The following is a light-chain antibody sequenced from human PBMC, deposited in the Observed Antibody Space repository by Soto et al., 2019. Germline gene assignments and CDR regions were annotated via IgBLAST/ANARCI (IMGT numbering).Light chain of an antibody. CDR1: QSISSW. J-gene: IGKJ2*01. Sequence: DIQMTQSPSTLSASVGDRVTITCRASQSISSWLAWYQQKPGKAPKLLIYKASSLESGVPSRFSGSGSGTEFTLTISSLQPDDFATYYCQQYNSYWYTFGQGTK. V-gene: IGKV1-5*03. CDR2: KAS. CDR3: QQYNSYWYT.